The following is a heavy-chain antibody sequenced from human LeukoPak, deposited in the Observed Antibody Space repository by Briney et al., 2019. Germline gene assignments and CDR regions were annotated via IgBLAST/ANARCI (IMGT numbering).Heavy chain of an antibody. D-gene: IGHD1-1*01. CDR1: GYTFTSYY. J-gene: IGHJ4*02. V-gene: IGHV1-46*01. Sequence: ASVKVSCKASGYTFTSYYMHWVRQAPGQGLEWMGIINPSGGSTSYAQKFHGRVTLTRDTSITTAYMELSSLRSDDTAVYFCARGGKGLQLIGSFYDYWGQGTLVTVSS. CDR2: INPSGGST. CDR3: ARGGKGLQLIGSFYDY.